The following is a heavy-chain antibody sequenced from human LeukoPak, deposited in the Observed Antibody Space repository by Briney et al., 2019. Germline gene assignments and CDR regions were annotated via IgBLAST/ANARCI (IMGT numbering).Heavy chain of an antibody. D-gene: IGHD2-15*01. CDR3: ARGSSAWGFGY. CDR1: GYSISSGYY. CDR2: IYHSGST. V-gene: IGHV4-38-2*01. Sequence: NPSETLSLTCAVSGYSISSGYYWGWIRQPPGKGLEWIGSIYHSGSTYYNPSLKSRVTISVDTSKNQFSLKLSSVTAADTAVYYCARGSSAWGFGYWGQGTLVTVSS. J-gene: IGHJ4*02.